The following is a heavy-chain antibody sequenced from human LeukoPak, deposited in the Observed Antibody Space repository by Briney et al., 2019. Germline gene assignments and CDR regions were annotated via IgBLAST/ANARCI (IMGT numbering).Heavy chain of an antibody. CDR1: GGSISSYY. CDR3: ARGYCSSTSCYRGLYFDY. CDR2: IYYSGST. Sequence: SETLSLTCTVSGGSISSYYWSWIRQHPGKGLEWIGYIYYSGSTYYNPSLKSRVTISVDTSKNQFSLKLSSVTAADTAVYYCARGYCSSTSCYRGLYFDYWGQGTLVTVSS. D-gene: IGHD2-2*01. V-gene: IGHV4-59*06. J-gene: IGHJ4*02.